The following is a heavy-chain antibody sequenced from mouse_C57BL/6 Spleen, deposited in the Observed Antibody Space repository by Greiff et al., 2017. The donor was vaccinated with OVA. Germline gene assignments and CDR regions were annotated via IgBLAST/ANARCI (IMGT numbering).Heavy chain of an antibody. D-gene: IGHD3-2*02. CDR2: IHPSDSDT. Sequence: QVQLQQPGAELVKPGASVKVSCKASGYTFTSYWMHWVKQRPGQGLEWIGRIHPSDSDTNYNQKFKGKATLTVGKSSSTAYMQLSSLTSEDAAVYYCAKWTSSCLFACWGQRPLVTVSA. V-gene: IGHV1-74*01. CDR3: AKWTSSCLFAC. CDR1: GYTFTSYW. J-gene: IGHJ3*01.